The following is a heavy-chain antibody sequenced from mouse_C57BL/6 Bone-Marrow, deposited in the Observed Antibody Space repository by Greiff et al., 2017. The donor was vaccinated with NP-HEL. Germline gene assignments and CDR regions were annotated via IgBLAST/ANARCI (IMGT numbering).Heavy chain of an antibody. CDR1: GFTFTDYY. CDR3: ARMGGRGPFDY. V-gene: IGHV7-3*01. CDR2: IRNKANGYTT. D-gene: IGHD2-3*01. J-gene: IGHJ2*01. Sequence: EVKVVESGGGLVQPGGSLSLSCAASGFTFTDYYMSWVRQPPGKALEWLGFIRNKANGYTTEYSASVKGRFTISRDNSQSILYLQMNALRAEDSATYYCARMGGRGPFDYWGQGTTLTVSS.